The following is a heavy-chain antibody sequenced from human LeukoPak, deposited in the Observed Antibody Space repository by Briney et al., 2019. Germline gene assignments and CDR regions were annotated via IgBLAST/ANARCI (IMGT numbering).Heavy chain of an antibody. Sequence: ASVEVSCKAFGYTFISYDINWVRQATGQGLEWMGWMNLNSGDTGYAQKFQGRVTMTRNTSITTACMELSSLRSEDTAVYYCARGLGSSWDDAFDIWGQGTTVTVSS. J-gene: IGHJ3*02. V-gene: IGHV1-8*01. CDR3: ARGLGSSWDDAFDI. CDR2: MNLNSGDT. D-gene: IGHD6-13*01. CDR1: GYTFISYD.